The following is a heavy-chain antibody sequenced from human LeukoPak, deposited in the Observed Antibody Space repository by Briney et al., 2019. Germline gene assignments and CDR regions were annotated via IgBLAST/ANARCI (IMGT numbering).Heavy chain of an antibody. D-gene: IGHD3-22*01. J-gene: IGHJ6*03. Sequence: SETLSLTCAVSGYSISSGYYWGWIRQPPGKGLEWIGSIYHSGSTYYNPSLKSRVTISVDTSKNQFSLKLSSVTAADTAVYYCAFNYDSSGYYPGYMDVWGKGTTATVSS. CDR1: GYSISSGYY. CDR3: AFNYDSSGYYPGYMDV. CDR2: IYHSGST. V-gene: IGHV4-38-2*01.